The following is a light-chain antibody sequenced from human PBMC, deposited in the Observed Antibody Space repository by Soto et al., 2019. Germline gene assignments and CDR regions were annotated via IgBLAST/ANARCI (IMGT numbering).Light chain of an antibody. CDR2: DAS. CDR1: QSVSSSY. Sequence: EIVLTQSPGTLSLSPGERATLSCRASQSVSSSYLAWYQQKPGQPPRLLIHDASSRATGIPDRFSGSGSGTDFTLTISRLEPEDFAVYYCQHYGTSQITFGQGTRLEIK. CDR3: QHYGTSQIT. J-gene: IGKJ5*01. V-gene: IGKV3-20*01.